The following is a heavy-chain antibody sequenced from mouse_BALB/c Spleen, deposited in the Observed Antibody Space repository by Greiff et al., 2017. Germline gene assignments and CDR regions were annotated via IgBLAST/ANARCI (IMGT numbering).Heavy chain of an antibody. J-gene: IGHJ1*01. CDR1: GYTFTDYE. V-gene: IGHV1-15*01. CDR3: TRMPLRYFDV. Sequence: VQLQQSGAELVRPGASVTLSCKASGYTFTDYEMHWVKQTPVHGLEWIGAIDPETGGTAYNQKFKGKATLTADKSSSTAYMELRSLTSEDSAVYYCTRMPLRYFDVWGAGTTVTVSS. D-gene: IGHD6-1*01. CDR2: IDPETGGT.